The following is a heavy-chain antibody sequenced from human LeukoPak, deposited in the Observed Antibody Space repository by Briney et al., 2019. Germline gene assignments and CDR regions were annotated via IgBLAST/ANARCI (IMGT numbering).Heavy chain of an antibody. CDR2: VTDSSGTK. CDR3: ARGLFGSSYYDSSVGNWLDP. CDR1: GFTFSTYS. V-gene: IGHV3-48*04. J-gene: IGHJ5*02. Sequence: GGSLRLSCAASGFTFSTYSMNWVRQAPGKGPEWVSFVTDSSGTKYYAGSVQGRFTISRDNAKNLLYLQMSSLRVEDTAVYYCARGLFGSSYYDSSVGNWLDPWGQGTLVTVPS. D-gene: IGHD3-22*01.